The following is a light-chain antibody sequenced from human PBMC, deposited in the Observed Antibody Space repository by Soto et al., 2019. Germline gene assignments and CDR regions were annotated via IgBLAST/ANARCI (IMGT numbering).Light chain of an antibody. V-gene: IGKV3-15*01. Sequence: IVMTQSPATLSVAPGERVTFSCRASQGISRKVAWYQHKPGQAPRLLISGASTGATGIPARFGGSGSGTEFPLTISSLQYEDCAIYYCQQYHTWPITFGGGTKVEIK. J-gene: IGKJ4*01. CDR2: GAS. CDR1: QGISRK. CDR3: QQYHTWPIT.